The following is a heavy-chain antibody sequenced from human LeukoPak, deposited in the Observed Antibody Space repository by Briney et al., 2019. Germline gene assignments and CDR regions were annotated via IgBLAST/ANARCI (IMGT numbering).Heavy chain of an antibody. D-gene: IGHD6-19*01. V-gene: IGHV3-23*01. J-gene: IGHJ4*02. CDR3: AKAQWHNEGAFDY. Sequence: PGGSLRLSCAASGFTFSSYAMSWVRQAPGKGLEWVSAISGSGGSTYYADSVKGRFTISRDNSKNTLYLQINSLRAEDTAVYYCAKAQWHNEGAFDYWGQGTLVTVSS. CDR1: GFTFSSYA. CDR2: ISGSGGST.